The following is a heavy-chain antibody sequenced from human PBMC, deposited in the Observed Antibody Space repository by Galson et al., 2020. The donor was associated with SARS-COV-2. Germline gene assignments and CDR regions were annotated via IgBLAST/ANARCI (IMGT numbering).Heavy chain of an antibody. CDR1: GGSISNSSDY. V-gene: IGHV4-39*01. CDR3: ARRKYYNDYVYF. J-gene: IGHJ6*03. CDR2: ISYTRSN. Sequence: SETLSLTCTVSGGSISNSSDYWGWIRQPKGKGLEWIGTISYTRSNYYNPSLKRRVIISVDTSKNQFSLTLNSVTAADTGDYYGARRKYYNDYVYFGGKETTVAISS.